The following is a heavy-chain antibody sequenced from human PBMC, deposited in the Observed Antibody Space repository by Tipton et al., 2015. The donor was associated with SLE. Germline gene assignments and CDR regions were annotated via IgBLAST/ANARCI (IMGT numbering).Heavy chain of an antibody. CDR1: GGSITSSSYF. D-gene: IGHD3-16*01. CDR2: INTGGGT. J-gene: IGHJ5*02. Sequence: TLSLTCTVSGGSITSSSYFWGWIRQSPGKGLEWIGNINTGGGTYRNPSLMSRVPISVDTSKTQFSLKLSSVTAADTAVYYCARVQAYEGFDPWGQGALVTVSS. CDR3: ARVQAYEGFDP. V-gene: IGHV4-39*07.